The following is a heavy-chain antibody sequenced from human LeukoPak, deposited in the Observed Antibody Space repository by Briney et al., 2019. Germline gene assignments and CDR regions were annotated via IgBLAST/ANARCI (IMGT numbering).Heavy chain of an antibody. CDR3: ARDGHPFDS. V-gene: IGHV3-7*01. CDR1: GFRFTSYW. J-gene: IGHJ4*02. CDR2: TNQDGSEK. Sequence: GGSLRLSCAASGFRFTSYWMSWVRQAPGKGLEWVANTNQDGSEKYYGDSVKGRFTISRDNAKNSLYLQMSSLRAEDTAVYFCARDGHPFDSWGQGTLVTVSS.